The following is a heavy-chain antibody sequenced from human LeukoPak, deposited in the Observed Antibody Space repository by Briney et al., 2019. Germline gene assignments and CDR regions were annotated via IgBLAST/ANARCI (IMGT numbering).Heavy chain of an antibody. CDR3: ARDRERGYSYGGMDV. CDR2: IYSGGST. CDR1: GFTVSSNY. J-gene: IGHJ6*02. Sequence: GGSLRLSCAASGFTVSSNYMSWVRQAPGKGLEWVSVIYSGGSTYYADSVKGRFTISRDNSKNTLYLQMNSLRSEDTAVYYCARDRERGYSYGGMDVWGQGTTVTVSS. D-gene: IGHD5-18*01. V-gene: IGHV3-53*05.